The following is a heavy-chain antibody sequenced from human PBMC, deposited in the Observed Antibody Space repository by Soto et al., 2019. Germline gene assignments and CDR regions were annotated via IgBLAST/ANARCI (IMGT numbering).Heavy chain of an antibody. J-gene: IGHJ5*02. CDR1: GGSISSSSYY. CDR2: IYYSGST. CDR3: ARHEFRGYCSGGSCYAEFDP. Sequence: QLQLQESGPGLVKPSETLSLTCTVSGGSISSSSYYWGWIRQPPGKGLEWIGSIYYSGSTYYNPSLKSRVTISVDTSKTQFSLKLSSVTAADTAVYYCARHEFRGYCSGGSCYAEFDPWGQGTLVTVSS. D-gene: IGHD2-15*01. V-gene: IGHV4-39*01.